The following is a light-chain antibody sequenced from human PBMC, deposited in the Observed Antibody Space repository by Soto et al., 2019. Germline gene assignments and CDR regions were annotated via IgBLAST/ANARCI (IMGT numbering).Light chain of an antibody. Sequence: DIQMTQSPSTLSASIGDRVTITCRASQSMDSWLAWYQQKPGKAPKLLIYKASSLQTGVPSRFSGSGSGTEFTLTISSLQPDDFATYYCQLYNSYSRTFGQGTKVEVK. J-gene: IGKJ1*01. CDR2: KAS. CDR1: QSMDSW. V-gene: IGKV1-5*03. CDR3: QLYNSYSRT.